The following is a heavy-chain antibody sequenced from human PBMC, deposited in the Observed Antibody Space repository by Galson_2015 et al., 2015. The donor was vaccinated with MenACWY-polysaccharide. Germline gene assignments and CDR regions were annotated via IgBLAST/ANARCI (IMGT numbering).Heavy chain of an antibody. Sequence: SLRLSCAASGFTFSSYAMSWVRQAPGKGLEWISAISGSGGSTYYADSVQGRFTISRDNSKNTLFLQMNSLRAEDTAVFYCAKGLYYNGVRGPGTLVTVSS. CDR3: AKGLYYNGV. CDR1: GFTFSSYA. J-gene: IGHJ4*02. D-gene: IGHD3-10*01. V-gene: IGHV3-23*01. CDR2: ISGSGGST.